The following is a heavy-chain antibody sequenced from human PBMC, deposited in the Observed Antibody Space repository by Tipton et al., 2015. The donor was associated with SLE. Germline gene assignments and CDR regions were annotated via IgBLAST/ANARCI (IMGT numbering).Heavy chain of an antibody. D-gene: IGHD3-22*01. J-gene: IGHJ4*02. Sequence: TLSLTCTVSGGSISSYYWSWIRQPPGKGLEWIGYIYYSGSTNYNPSLKSRVTISVDTSKNQFSLKLSSVTAADTAVYYCARLDYYDSRGICFDYWGQGTLVTVSS. CDR2: IYYSGST. CDR3: ARLDYYDSRGICFDY. V-gene: IGHV4-59*01. CDR1: GGSISSYY.